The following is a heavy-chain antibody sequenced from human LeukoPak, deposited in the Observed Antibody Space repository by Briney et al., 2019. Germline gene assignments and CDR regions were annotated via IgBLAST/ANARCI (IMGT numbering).Heavy chain of an antibody. D-gene: IGHD3-9*01. Sequence: PSETLSLTCTVSGGSISSYYWSCIRQPPGKGLEWIGYIYYSGSTNYNPSLKSRVTISVDTSKNQFSLKVSSVTAADTAVYYCARSGPPRYFDWLLSFDQWGQGTLVTVSS. CDR3: ARSGPPRYFDWLLSFDQ. CDR2: IYYSGST. V-gene: IGHV4-59*08. CDR1: GGSISSYY. J-gene: IGHJ4*02.